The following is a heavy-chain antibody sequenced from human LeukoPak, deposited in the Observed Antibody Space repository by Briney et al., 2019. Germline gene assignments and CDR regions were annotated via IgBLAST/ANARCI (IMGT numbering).Heavy chain of an antibody. CDR1: GFTFDDYG. CDR2: INWNGGST. V-gene: IGHV3-20*04. J-gene: IGHJ4*02. Sequence: GGSLRLSCAASGFTFDDYGMSWVRQAPGKGLEWVSGINWNGGSTGYADSVKGRFTISRDNAKNSLYLQMNSLRAEDTALYYCARDRGKGTYYDILTGYLRTYYFDYWGQGTLVTVSS. CDR3: ARDRGKGTYYDILTGYLRTYYFDY. D-gene: IGHD3-9*01.